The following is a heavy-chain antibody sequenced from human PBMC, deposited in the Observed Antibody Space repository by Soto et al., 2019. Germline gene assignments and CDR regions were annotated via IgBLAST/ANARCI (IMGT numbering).Heavy chain of an antibody. CDR2: SSATGAGT. D-gene: IGHD1-7*01. V-gene: IGHV3-23*01. CDR1: GFTFSSYG. CDR3: AKDRRAGGNYGVYSHF. Sequence: EVQLLEFGGGLGQPGGALRLSCAASGFTFSSYGVTWVRQAPGKGLEWVSFSSATGAGTYYADSVKSRFTISRDNSKNPLSLQMTSLRADDTVVYYCAKDRRAGGNYGVYSHFWGQGALVIVSS. J-gene: IGHJ4*02.